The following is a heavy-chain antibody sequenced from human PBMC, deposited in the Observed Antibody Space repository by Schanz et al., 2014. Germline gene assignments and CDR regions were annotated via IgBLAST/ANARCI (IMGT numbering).Heavy chain of an antibody. Sequence: EVQLLESGGGLVQPGGSLRISCAASGFTFTTYAMTWVRQAPGKGLEWVSNISPTGSSTYYADSVKGRVTISRDNSKNTLFLQMSSLRAEDTAVYYCAREDCSATSCYFRYWGQGTLVTVSP. J-gene: IGHJ4*02. CDR3: AREDCSATSCYFRY. D-gene: IGHD2-21*01. V-gene: IGHV3-23*01. CDR2: ISPTGSST. CDR1: GFTFTTYA.